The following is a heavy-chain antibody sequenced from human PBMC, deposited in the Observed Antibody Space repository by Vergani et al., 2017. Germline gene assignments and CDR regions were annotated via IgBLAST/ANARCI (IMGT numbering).Heavy chain of an antibody. CDR3: ARDPGNNGPDFDY. CDR1: GDSVSSNSAA. D-gene: IGHD4-23*01. CDR2: TYYRSNWYN. J-gene: IGHJ4*02. Sequence: QVQLQQSGPGLVKPSQTLSLTCAISGDSVSSNSAAWNWIRQSPSRGLEWLGRTYYRSNWYNDYAVAVKSRITINPDTPKNQFSLHLNSLTPEDTAVYYCARDPGNNGPDFDYWGQGTLVTVSS. V-gene: IGHV6-1*01.